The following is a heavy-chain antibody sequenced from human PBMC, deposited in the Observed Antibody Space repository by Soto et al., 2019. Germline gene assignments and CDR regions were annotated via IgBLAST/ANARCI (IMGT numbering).Heavy chain of an antibody. V-gene: IGHV3-11*01. CDR1: GFTFSDYY. Sequence: LRLSCAASGFTFSDYYMSWIRQAPGKGLEWVSYISSSGSTIYYADSVKGRFTISRDNAKNSLYLQMNSLRAEDTAVYYCARRGMYYYDSSGYYFFDYWGQGTLVTVSS. J-gene: IGHJ4*02. D-gene: IGHD3-22*01. CDR2: ISSSGSTI. CDR3: ARRGMYYYDSSGYYFFDY.